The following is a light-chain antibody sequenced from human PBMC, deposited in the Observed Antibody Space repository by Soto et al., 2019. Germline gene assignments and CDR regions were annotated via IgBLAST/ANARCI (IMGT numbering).Light chain of an antibody. Sequence: DIQMTQSPSALSASVGDRVTITCRASQSISSWLAWYQQKPGKAPKLLIYQASTLESGVPSRFSVSGSGTEVTLTISSLKKDDGSTYYCQHYNSYSEAFGQGTKVDIK. CDR3: QHYNSYSEA. J-gene: IGKJ1*01. V-gene: IGKV1-5*03. CDR2: QAS. CDR1: QSISSW.